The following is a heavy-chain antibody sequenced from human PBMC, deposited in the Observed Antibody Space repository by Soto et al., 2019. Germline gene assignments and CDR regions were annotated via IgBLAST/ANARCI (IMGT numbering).Heavy chain of an antibody. J-gene: IGHJ4*02. CDR2: ISRNGGST. Sequence: EVQLVESGGGLVKPGGSLRLSCAASGFTFSSYAMHWVRKAPGKGLEYVSGISRNGGSTYYANSVKGRFTISRDNSKSTLYLQVGSLRAEDMAVYYCARSGLPFDYWGQGTLVTVSS. CDR1: GFTFSSYA. CDR3: ARSGLPFDY. D-gene: IGHD2-21*02. V-gene: IGHV3-64*01.